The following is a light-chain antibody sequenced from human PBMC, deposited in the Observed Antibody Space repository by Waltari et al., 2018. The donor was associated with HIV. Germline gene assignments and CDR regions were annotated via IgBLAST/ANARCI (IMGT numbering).Light chain of an antibody. CDR2: LAD. V-gene: IGLV1-40*01. CDR3: QSANSGLSGASV. Sequence: SVLTPPPSVSPAPRPRITISCTGNGTNIGADSSVHWYQQVPGTAPTRRIRLADTRPAWGPSRCSGCKSGASASVAIAGLRAEEGADYCGQSANSGLSGASVFGGGTALTVL. J-gene: IGLJ2*01. CDR1: GTNIGADSS.